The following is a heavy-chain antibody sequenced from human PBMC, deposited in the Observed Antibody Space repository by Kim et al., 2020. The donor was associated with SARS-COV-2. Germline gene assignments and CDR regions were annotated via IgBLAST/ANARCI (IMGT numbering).Heavy chain of an antibody. CDR3: AAGGSSHWSVNFDY. CDR2: ISYDGSNK. D-gene: IGHD2-15*01. CDR1: GFTFSSYT. J-gene: IGHJ4*02. V-gene: IGHV3-30*04. Sequence: GGSLRLSCAASGFTFSSYTMHWVRQAPGKGLEWVVVISYDGSNKYYADSAKGRFTISRDKSKNTLYLQMNSLRAEDTAVYYCAAGGSSHWSVNFDYWGQG.